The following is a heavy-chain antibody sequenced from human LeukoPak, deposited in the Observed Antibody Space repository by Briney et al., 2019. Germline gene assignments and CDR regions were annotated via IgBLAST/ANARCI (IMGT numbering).Heavy chain of an antibody. Sequence: VASVKVSCKASGYTFTSYGISWVRQAPGQGLEWMGWISAYNGNTNYAQKLQGRVTMTTDTSTSTAYMELRSLRSDDTAVYYCARVLVWGSYHDAFDIWGQGTMVTVSS. V-gene: IGHV1-18*01. CDR1: GYTFTSYG. D-gene: IGHD3-16*02. CDR3: ARVLVWGSYHDAFDI. CDR2: ISAYNGNT. J-gene: IGHJ3*02.